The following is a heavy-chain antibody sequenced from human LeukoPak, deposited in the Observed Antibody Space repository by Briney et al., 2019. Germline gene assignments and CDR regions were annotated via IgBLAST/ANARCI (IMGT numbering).Heavy chain of an antibody. CDR3: ARDRRYFSF. CDR2: IRPNSGGT. CDR1: GYTFGAYY. V-gene: IGHV1-2*02. Sequence: ASVKVSCKASGYTFGAYYMYWVRQAPGQGLEWMGWIRPNSGGTNYTQKFQGRVTMTRDTSISTAYMELSRLRSDDTAVYYCARDRRYFSFWGQGTLVTVSS. D-gene: IGHD2/OR15-2a*01. J-gene: IGHJ4*02.